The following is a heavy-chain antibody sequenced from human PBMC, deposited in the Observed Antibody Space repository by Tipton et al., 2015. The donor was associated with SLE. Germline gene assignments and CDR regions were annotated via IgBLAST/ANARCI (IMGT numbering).Heavy chain of an antibody. V-gene: IGHV3-30*04. D-gene: IGHD4-17*01. J-gene: IGHJ4*02. Sequence: SLRLSCAASGFTFSSYEMNWVRQAPGKGLEWVAVISYDGSNQYYADSVKGRFTISRDNSKNTLYLQMNSLRAEDTAVYYCARAEDYGDEGYFDYWGQGTLVTVSS. CDR1: GFTFSSYE. CDR3: ARAEDYGDEGYFDY. CDR2: ISYDGSNQ.